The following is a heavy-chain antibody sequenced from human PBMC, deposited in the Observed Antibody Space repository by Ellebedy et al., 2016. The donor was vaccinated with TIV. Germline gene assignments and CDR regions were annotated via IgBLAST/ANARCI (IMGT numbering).Heavy chain of an antibody. CDR1: GDSVSRNSAA. J-gene: IGHJ4*02. CDR2: TYYRSKWYN. CDR3: ARDHYYGSGSQNFDY. Sequence: LRLXXAISGDSVSRNSAAWNWIRQSPSRGLEWLGRTYYRSKWYNDYAVSVKSRITINPETSKNQFSLHLNSVTPEDTAVYYCARDHYYGSGSQNFDYWGQGTLVTVSS. D-gene: IGHD3-10*01. V-gene: IGHV6-1*01.